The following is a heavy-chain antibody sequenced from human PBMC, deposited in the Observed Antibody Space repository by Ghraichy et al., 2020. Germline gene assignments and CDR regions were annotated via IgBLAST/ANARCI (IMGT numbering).Heavy chain of an antibody. CDR2: INSDGTKR. CDR1: GFTFSTYW. V-gene: IGHV3-74*03. J-gene: IGHJ4*02. Sequence: GESLNISCAASGFTFSTYWMHWVRRVPGEGLLWVARINSDGTKRKYADSVEGRFTISRDNAQNTLFLQMDSLSAEDTAVYYCARQILGDYVYFDSWGQGSLVTVSS. CDR3: ARQILGDYVYFDS. D-gene: IGHD4-17*01.